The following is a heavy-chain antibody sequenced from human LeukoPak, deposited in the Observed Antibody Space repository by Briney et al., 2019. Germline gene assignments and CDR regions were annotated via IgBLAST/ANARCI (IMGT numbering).Heavy chain of an antibody. CDR2: IYPGDSDT. CDR3: ARQKSAYDSEFDY. J-gene: IGHJ4*02. Sequence: GESLKISCNGSGYTFTTYWIGWVRQMPGKGLEWMGIIYPGDSDTRYSPSFQGQVTISADKSISTAYLQWSSLKASDTAMYYCARQKSAYDSEFDYWGQGTLVTVSS. CDR1: GYTFTTYW. V-gene: IGHV5-51*01. D-gene: IGHD3-3*01.